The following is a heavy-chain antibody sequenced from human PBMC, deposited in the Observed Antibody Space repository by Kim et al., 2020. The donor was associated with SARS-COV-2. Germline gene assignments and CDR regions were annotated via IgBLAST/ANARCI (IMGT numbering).Heavy chain of an antibody. J-gene: IGHJ4*02. V-gene: IGHV1-69*01. D-gene: IGHD5-18*01. Sequence: YAQKFQGRVTITADESTSTAYMELSSLRSEDTAVYYCARGGEDSYGPVDYWGQGTLVTVSS. CDR3: ARGGEDSYGPVDY.